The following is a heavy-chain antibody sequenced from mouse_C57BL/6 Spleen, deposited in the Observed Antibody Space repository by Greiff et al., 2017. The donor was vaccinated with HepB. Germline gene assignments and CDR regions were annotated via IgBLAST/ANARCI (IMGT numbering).Heavy chain of an antibody. J-gene: IGHJ2*01. Sequence: VKLQESGAELARPGASVKLSCKASGYTFTSYGISWVKQRTGQGLEWIGEIYPRSGNTYYNEKFKGKATLTADKSSSTADMELRSLTSEDSAVYFCARDYGSSYFDYWGQGTTLTVSS. V-gene: IGHV1-81*01. CDR2: IYPRSGNT. D-gene: IGHD1-1*01. CDR1: GYTFTSYG. CDR3: ARDYGSSYFDY.